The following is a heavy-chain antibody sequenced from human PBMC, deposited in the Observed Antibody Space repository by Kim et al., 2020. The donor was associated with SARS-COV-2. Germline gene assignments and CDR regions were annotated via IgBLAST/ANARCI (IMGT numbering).Heavy chain of an antibody. CDR1: GFTFSSYA. CDR3: VRGSSEYSSSSIPDY. Sequence: GGSLRLSCAASGFTFSSYAMHWVRQAPGKGLEWVAVISYDGSNEYYADSVKGRFTISRDNSKNTLYLQMNILRAEDTAVYYCVRGSSEYSSSSIPDYWGQGTLVTVSS. D-gene: IGHD6-6*01. J-gene: IGHJ4*02. CDR2: ISYDGSNE. V-gene: IGHV3-30*04.